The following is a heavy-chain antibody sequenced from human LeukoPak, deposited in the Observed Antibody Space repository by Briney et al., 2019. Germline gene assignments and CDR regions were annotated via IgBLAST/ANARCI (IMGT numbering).Heavy chain of an antibody. CDR3: ARDDTVTAHFDY. CDR1: GFTFSIYA. J-gene: IGHJ4*02. Sequence: GGSLRLSCAASGFTFSIYAMSWVRQAPGKGLEWVSAISGGGSNTYYADSVKGRFTISRDNSKNTLYLQMNSLRAEDTAVYYCARDDTVTAHFDYWGQGTLVTVSS. D-gene: IGHD4-11*01. CDR2: ISGGGSNT. V-gene: IGHV3-23*01.